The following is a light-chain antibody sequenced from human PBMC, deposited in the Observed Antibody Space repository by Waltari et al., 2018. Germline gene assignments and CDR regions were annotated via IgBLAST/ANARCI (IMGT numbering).Light chain of an antibody. V-gene: IGKV3-20*01. CDR3: HQYGISPPFT. CDR2: DTF. CDR1: HSISSSF. J-gene: IGKJ3*01. Sequence: EIVLTQSPATLSLSPGERATLSCRASHSISSSFLAWYQQKPGQAPRLLIYDTFSRALGIPDRFSGRGSGTDFTLTISRLEPEDFAVYYCHQYGISPPFTFGPGTRVEI.